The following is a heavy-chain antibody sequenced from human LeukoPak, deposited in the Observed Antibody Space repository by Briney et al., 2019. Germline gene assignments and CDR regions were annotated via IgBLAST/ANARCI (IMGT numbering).Heavy chain of an antibody. D-gene: IGHD2-15*01. Sequence: KSGGSLRLSCAASGFTFSSYSMNWVRQAPGKGLEWVSSISSSSSYIYYADSVKGRFTISRDNAKNSLYLQMNSLRAEDTAVYYCARDLEDIVVVVAATDYWGQGTLVTVSS. CDR3: ARDLEDIVVVVAATDY. V-gene: IGHV3-21*01. CDR1: GFTFSSYS. J-gene: IGHJ4*02. CDR2: ISSSSSYI.